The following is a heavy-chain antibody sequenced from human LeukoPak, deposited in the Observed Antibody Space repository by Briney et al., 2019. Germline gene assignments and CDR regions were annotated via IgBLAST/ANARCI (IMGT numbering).Heavy chain of an antibody. CDR3: ARSPLSIAARNYYMDV. CDR2: IIPILGIA. CDR1: GGTFSSYT. V-gene: IGHV1-69*02. J-gene: IGHJ6*03. D-gene: IGHD6-6*01. Sequence: GSSVKVSCKASGGTFSSYTISWVRQAPGQGLEWMGRIIPILGIANYAQKFQGRVTITTDESTSTAYMELSSLRSEDTAVYYCARSPLSIAARNYYMDVWGKGTTVTVSS.